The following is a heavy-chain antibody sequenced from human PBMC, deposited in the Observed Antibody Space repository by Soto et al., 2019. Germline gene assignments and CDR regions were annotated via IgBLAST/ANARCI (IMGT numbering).Heavy chain of an antibody. CDR2: ISAYNGNT. CDR1: GYTFTSYG. J-gene: IGHJ4*02. D-gene: IGHD5-12*01. Sequence: QVRLVQSGAEVKKPGASVKVSCKASGYTFTSYGVTWVRQAPGQGLEWMGWISAYNGNTNYAQKLQGRVTMTTDTSTRTAYMELRSLRSDDTAVYYCAREITSGYDLGAVDYWGQGTLVTASS. V-gene: IGHV1-18*01. CDR3: AREITSGYDLGAVDY.